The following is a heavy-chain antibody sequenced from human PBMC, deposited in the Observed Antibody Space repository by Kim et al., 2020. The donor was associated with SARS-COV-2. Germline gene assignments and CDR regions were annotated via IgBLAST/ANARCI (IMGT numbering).Heavy chain of an antibody. V-gene: IGHV3-43*02. CDR2: ISGDGGST. J-gene: IGHJ3*02. Sequence: GGSLRLSCAASGFTFDDYAMHWVRQAPGKGLEWVSLISGDGGSTYYADSVKGRFTISRDNSKNSLYLQMNSLRTEDTALYYCAKGDCGGDCKIDLGAFDIWGQVTIVTVSS. CDR3: AKGDCGGDCKIDLGAFDI. CDR1: GFTFDDYA. D-gene: IGHD2-21*02.